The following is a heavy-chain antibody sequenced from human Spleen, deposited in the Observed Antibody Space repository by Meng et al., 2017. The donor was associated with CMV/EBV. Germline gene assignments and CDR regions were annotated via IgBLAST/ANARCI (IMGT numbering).Heavy chain of an antibody. CDR1: YY. J-gene: IGHJ5*02. V-gene: IGHV4-34*01. CDR3: AIGRSIVVVPAAIRFKTGRRFDP. Sequence: YYWSWIRQPPGKGLEWIGEINHSGSTNYNPSLKSRVTISVDTSKNQFSLKLSSVTAADTAVYYCAIGRSIVVVPAAIRFKTGRRFDPWGQGTLVTVSS. CDR2: INHSGST. D-gene: IGHD2-2*02.